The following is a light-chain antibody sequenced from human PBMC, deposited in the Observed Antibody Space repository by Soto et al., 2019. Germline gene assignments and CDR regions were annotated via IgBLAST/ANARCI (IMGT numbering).Light chain of an antibody. J-gene: IGLJ1*01. CDR3: SSYTSSGTYV. V-gene: IGLV2-14*03. Sequence: QSALTQPASVSGSPGQSITISCTGSSSDVGGYEYVCWYQQHPGKVPKLIIYDVTDRPSGVSNRFSGSKSGNTASLTISGLQAEDEADYYCSSYTSSGTYVFGTGTKLTVL. CDR2: DVT. CDR1: SSDVGGYEY.